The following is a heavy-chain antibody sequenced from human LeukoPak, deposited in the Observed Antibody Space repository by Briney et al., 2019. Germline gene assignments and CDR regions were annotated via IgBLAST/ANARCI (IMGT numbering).Heavy chain of an antibody. CDR3: ARATRGSSPWSFDY. CDR1: GFTFGSYS. V-gene: IGHV3-21*01. Sequence: PGGSLRLSCAASGFTFGSYSMNWVRQAPGKGLEWVSSISSSSSYIYYADSVKGRFTISRDNAKNSLYLQMNSLRAEDTAVYYCARATRGSSPWSFDYWGQGTLVTVSS. CDR2: ISSSSSYI. D-gene: IGHD2-2*01. J-gene: IGHJ4*02.